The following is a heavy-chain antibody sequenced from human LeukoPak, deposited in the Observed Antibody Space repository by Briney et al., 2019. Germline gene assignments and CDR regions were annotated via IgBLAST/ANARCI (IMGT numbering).Heavy chain of an antibody. CDR3: ARESACRSSCRYFDF. D-gene: IGHD2-15*01. Sequence: GGSLRLSCAASGFTFSSYAMHWVRQAPGKGLEWVAVISYDGSNKYYADSVKGRFTISRDNSKNTVFLQMNSLRAEDTAVYYCARESACRSSCRYFDFWGQGTLVTVSS. CDR1: GFTFSSYA. J-gene: IGHJ4*02. CDR2: ISYDGSNK. V-gene: IGHV3-30*04.